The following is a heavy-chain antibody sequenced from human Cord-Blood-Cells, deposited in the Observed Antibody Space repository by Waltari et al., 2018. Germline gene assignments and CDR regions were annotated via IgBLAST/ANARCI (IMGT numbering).Heavy chain of an antibody. CDR3: ASAAMVDY. J-gene: IGHJ4*02. CDR2: IYYGGST. Sequence: QLQLQESGPGLVKPSETLSLTCTVSGGSISSSSYYWGWIRPPPGKGLEWIGSIYYGGSTYYNPSLKSRVTISVDTSKNQFSLKLSSVTAADTAVYYCASAAMVDYWGQGTLVTVSS. CDR1: GGSISSSSYY. V-gene: IGHV4-39*01. D-gene: IGHD5-18*01.